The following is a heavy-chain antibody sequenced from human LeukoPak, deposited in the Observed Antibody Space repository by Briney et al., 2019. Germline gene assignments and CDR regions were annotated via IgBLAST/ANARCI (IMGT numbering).Heavy chain of an antibody. CDR1: GYTFTDHY. CDR2: INPVGGGT. J-gene: IGHJ4*02. V-gene: IGHV1-46*01. D-gene: IGHD6-6*01. CDR3: ARDPSSIAARPQTFDY. Sequence: ASVKVSCKASGYTFTDHYMHWVRQAPGQGLEWMGIINPVGGGTTYAQHFQGRVTMTRDTSTSTVYMELRSLRSEDTAVYYCARDPSSIAARPQTFDYWGQGTLVTVSS.